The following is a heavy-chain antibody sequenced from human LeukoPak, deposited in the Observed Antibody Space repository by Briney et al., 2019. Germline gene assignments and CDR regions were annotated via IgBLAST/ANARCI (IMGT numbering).Heavy chain of an antibody. CDR1: GGSISSYY. D-gene: IGHD1-26*01. J-gene: IGHJ4*02. CDR2: IYTSGST. CDR3: ARDDAAGIVGATPGDY. V-gene: IGHV4-4*07. Sequence: SETLSLTCTVSGGSISSYYWSWIRQPAGKGLEWIGRIYTSGSTNYNPSLKSRVTMSVDTSKNQFSLKLSSVPAADTAVYYCARDDAAGIVGATPGDYWGQGTLVTVSS.